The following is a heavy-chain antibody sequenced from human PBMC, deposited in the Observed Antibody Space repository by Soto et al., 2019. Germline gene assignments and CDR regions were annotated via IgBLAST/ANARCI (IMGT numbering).Heavy chain of an antibody. D-gene: IGHD1-26*01. J-gene: IGHJ4*02. CDR1: GFTFSSYG. CDR3: ARDFGAGVGATLGY. Sequence: QVQLVESGGGVVQPGRSLRLSCVASGFTFSSYGMHWVRQAPGKGLEWEAVIWYDGSNEDYADSVKGRFTISRDDSQRTVYLQMNTLRAEDTALYYCARDFGAGVGATLGYWGQGTLVTVSS. V-gene: IGHV3-33*01. CDR2: IWYDGSNE.